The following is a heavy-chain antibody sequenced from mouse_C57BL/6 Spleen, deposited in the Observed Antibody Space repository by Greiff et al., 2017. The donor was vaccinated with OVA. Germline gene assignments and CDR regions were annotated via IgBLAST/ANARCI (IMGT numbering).Heavy chain of an antibody. V-gene: IGHV1-15*01. Sequence: VQLQQSGAELVRPGASVTLSCKASGYTFTDYEMHWVKQTPVHGLEWIGAIDPETGGTAYNQKFKGKAILTADKSSSTAYMELRSLTSEDSAVYYCTRGTRFYAMDYWGQGTSVTVSS. CDR1: GYTFTDYE. CDR2: IDPETGGT. D-gene: IGHD3-3*01. J-gene: IGHJ4*01. CDR3: TRGTRFYAMDY.